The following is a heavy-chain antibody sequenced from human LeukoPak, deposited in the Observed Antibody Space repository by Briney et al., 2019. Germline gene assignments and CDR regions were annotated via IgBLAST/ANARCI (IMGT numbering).Heavy chain of an antibody. D-gene: IGHD1-1*01. CDR3: ARWGTGFDY. Sequence: SETLSLTCTVSGGSVNSGDYYWSWIRQHPGKGLEWIGYIYYSGSTYYNPSLKSRVTISVDTSKNQFSLKLSSVTAADTAVYYCARWGTGFDYWGQGTLVTVSS. CDR1: GGSVNSGDYY. V-gene: IGHV4-31*03. J-gene: IGHJ4*02. CDR2: IYYSGST.